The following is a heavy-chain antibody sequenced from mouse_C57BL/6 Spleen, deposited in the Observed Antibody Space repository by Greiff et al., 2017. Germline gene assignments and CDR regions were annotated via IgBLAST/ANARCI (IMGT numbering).Heavy chain of an antibody. V-gene: IGHV6-3*01. CDR1: GFTFSNYW. J-gene: IGHJ4*01. CDR3: TGDDYWAMDY. CDR2: IRLKSDNYAT. Sequence: EVKLMESGGGLVQPGGSMKLSCVASGFTFSNYWMNWVRQSPEKGLEWVAKIRLKSDNYATHYAESVKGRFTISRDESKSSVYLQMNNVRAEDTGIYYCTGDDYWAMDYWGQGTSVTVSS.